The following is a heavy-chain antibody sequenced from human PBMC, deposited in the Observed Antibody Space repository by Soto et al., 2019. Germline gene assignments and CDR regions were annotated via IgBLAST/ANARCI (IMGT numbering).Heavy chain of an antibody. CDR3: AKDRRSVLWFGDQSPSDY. CDR1: GFTFSSYA. CDR2: ISYDGSNK. V-gene: IGHV3-30*04. Sequence: PGGSLILSCAASGFTFSSYAMHWVRQAPGKGLEWVAVISYDGSNKYYADSVKGRFTISRDNSKNTLYLQMNSLRVEDTAVYYCAKDRRSVLWFGDQSPSDYWGQGTLVTVSS. J-gene: IGHJ4*02. D-gene: IGHD3-10*01.